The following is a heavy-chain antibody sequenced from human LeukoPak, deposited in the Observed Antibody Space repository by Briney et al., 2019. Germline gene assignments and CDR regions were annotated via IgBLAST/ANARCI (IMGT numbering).Heavy chain of an antibody. CDR2: FDPEDGET. CDR1: GYTLSELS. D-gene: IGHD5-18*01. J-gene: IGHJ5*02. Sequence: GASVKVSCKVSGYTLSELSMHWVRQAPGKGLEWMGGFDPEDGETIYAQKFQGRVTMTEDTSIDTAYMEVNSLRSEDTAVYYCATAATYGYSFNPWGQGTLVTVSS. V-gene: IGHV1-24*01. CDR3: ATAATYGYSFNP.